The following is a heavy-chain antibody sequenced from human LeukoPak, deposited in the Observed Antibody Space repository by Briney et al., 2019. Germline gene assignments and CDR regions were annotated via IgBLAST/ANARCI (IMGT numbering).Heavy chain of an antibody. D-gene: IGHD6-13*01. CDR1: GFTFSSYE. V-gene: IGHV3-48*03. Sequence: GGSLRLSCAASGFTFSSYEMNWVRQAPGKGLEWVSYISSSGSTIYYADSVKGRFTISRDNAKNSLYLQMNSLRAEDTAVYYCATDSRSWYIHHAYWGQGTLVTVSS. J-gene: IGHJ4*02. CDR3: ATDSRSWYIHHAY. CDR2: ISSSGSTI.